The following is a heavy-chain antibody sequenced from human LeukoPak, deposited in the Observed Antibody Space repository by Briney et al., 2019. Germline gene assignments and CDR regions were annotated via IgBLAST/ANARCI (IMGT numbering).Heavy chain of an antibody. V-gene: IGHV3-23*01. CDR3: AKGDSSGWYPAFDY. CDR1: GFTFSSYA. CDR2: ISGSGGST. D-gene: IGHD6-19*01. Sequence: GGSLRLSCAASGFTFSSYAMSWVRQAPGRGLEWVSAISGSGGSTYYADSVKGRFTISRDNSKNTLYLQMNSLRAEDTAVYYCAKGDSSGWYPAFDYWGQGTLVTVSS. J-gene: IGHJ4*02.